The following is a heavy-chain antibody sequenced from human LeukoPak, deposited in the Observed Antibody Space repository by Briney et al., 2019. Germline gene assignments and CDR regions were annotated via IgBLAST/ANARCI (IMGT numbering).Heavy chain of an antibody. CDR1: GYTFTCYG. D-gene: IGHD6-13*01. J-gene: IGHJ5*02. CDR3: ARDAFSSSWYPDWFDP. CDR2: ISAYNGNT. Sequence: ASVKVSCKASGYTFTCYGISWVRRAPGQGLEWMGWISAYNGNTNYAQKLQGRVTMTTDTSTSTAYMELRSLRSDDTAVYYCARDAFSSSWYPDWFDPWGQGTLVTVSS. V-gene: IGHV1-18*01.